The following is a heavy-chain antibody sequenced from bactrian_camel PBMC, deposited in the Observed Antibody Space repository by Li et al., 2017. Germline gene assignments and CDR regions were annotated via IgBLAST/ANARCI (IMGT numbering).Heavy chain of an antibody. D-gene: IGHD2*01. Sequence: VQLVESGGGLVQPGGSLRLSCVASGFTFTTDMSWVRQGSGKGLESVAVITSDGSTTYYADAVKGRLTISRDNAKSTVYLQLNSLETEDTGMYYCAKTVGGMGQGTQVTVS. CDR2: ITSDGSTT. CDR1: GFTFTTD. V-gene: IGHV3S40*01. J-gene: IGHJ4*01.